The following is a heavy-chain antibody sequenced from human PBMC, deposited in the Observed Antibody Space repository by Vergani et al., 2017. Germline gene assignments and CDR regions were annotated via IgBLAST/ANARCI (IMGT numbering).Heavy chain of an antibody. CDR1: GDSIRSGSYY. CDR2: IFHSGIT. Sequence: QVHLQEAGPGLVKPAETLSLTCTVSGDSIRSGSYYWSWIRQPAGKGLEWIGRIFHSGITDYNPSLRGRVSMSADTSKNQFSLKLTSVTAADTAVYFCARDRDGRGVIVYDSFDLWGPGAMVTVSS. D-gene: IGHD5/OR15-5a*01. CDR3: ARDRDGRGVIVYDSFDL. V-gene: IGHV4-61*02. J-gene: IGHJ3*01.